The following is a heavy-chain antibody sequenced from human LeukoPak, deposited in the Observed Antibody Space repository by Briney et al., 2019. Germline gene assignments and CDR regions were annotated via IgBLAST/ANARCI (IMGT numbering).Heavy chain of an antibody. CDR2: INPNCGNT. V-gene: IGHV1-8*01. CDR1: GYTFTSYD. CDR3: ARPSGSFYYYYYMDV. Sequence: ASVKVSCKASGYTFTSYDIHGVRQAPGQGVEWMGWINPNCGNTGYAQKFQGRVTMTRNTSISTAYMELSSLKSEDTAVYYCARPSGSFYYYYYMDVWGKGTTVTVSS. D-gene: IGHD1-26*01. J-gene: IGHJ6*03.